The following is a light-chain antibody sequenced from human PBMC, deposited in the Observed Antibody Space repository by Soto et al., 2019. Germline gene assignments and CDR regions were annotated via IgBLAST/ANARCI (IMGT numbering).Light chain of an antibody. CDR2: DPS. CDR3: QRHSRFPQP. J-gene: IGKJ2*01. Sequence: EMVLTQFPGTLSMSPGDRVTLSCRASQSVANSYLAWHQQKPGQAPRLLIFDPSRRPPGIPNRFNGRRSGTNYPLIISRLEPEDFAVYYCQRHSRFPQPFRQGPKLHLK. V-gene: IGKV3-20*01. CDR1: QSVANSY.